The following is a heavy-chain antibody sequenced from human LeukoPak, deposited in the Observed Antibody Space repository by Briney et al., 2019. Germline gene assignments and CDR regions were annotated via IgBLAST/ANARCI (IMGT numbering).Heavy chain of an antibody. V-gene: IGHV3-30*02. Sequence: GGSLRLSCAASGFNFRGNAMHWVRPAPGKGLEWVALIRSNGNEKFYLDAVQGRFTISRDNSKNTLFLQMSSLRPEDTAVYYCAKDRDGSGSFKKRMDVWGQGTTVSVSS. CDR2: IRSNGNEK. J-gene: IGHJ6*02. D-gene: IGHD3-10*01. CDR3: AKDRDGSGSFKKRMDV. CDR1: GFNFRGNA.